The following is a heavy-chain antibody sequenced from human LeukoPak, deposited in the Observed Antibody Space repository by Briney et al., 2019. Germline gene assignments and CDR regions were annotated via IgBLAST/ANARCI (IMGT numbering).Heavy chain of an antibody. CDR3: ARDSYSDYVGDWFDP. Sequence: ASLKVSRKASGYTFAAYFIHWVRQSPGQGLEWMGWINPNSGGIKYAQKFQGRVTMTRDTSISTAYMELSRLRSDDTAVYYCARDSYSDYVGDWFDPWGHGTLVTVSS. J-gene: IGHJ5*02. CDR1: GYTFAAYF. CDR2: INPNSGGI. V-gene: IGHV1-2*02. D-gene: IGHD4-11*01.